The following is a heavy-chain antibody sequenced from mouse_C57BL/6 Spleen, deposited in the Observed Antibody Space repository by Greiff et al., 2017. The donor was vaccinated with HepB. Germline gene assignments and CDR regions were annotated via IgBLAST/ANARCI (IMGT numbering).Heavy chain of an antibody. CDR1: GYTFPSYW. Sequence: VQLQQPGAELVKPGASVKLSCKASGYTFPSYWMHWVQQRPGRGLEWIGRIGPNSGGTKYNEKFKSKATLTVDKPSSTAYMQLRSLTSEDSAVYYCARGGWFYEDLTGAMDYWGQGTSVTVSS. CDR3: ARGGWFYEDLTGAMDY. V-gene: IGHV1-72*01. J-gene: IGHJ4*01. D-gene: IGHD2-3*01. CDR2: IGPNSGGT.